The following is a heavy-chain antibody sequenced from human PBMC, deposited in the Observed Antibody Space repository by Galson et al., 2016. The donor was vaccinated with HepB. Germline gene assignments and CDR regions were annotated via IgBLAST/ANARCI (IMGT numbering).Heavy chain of an antibody. CDR1: GFTFSSHG. CDR2: ISYDGDKK. D-gene: IGHD3-22*01. Sequence: SLRLSCAASGFTFSSHGMHWVHQAPGKGWEWVAVISYDGDKKYYADSVKGRFTISRDNSGNTVDLQMNSLRAEDTAVYYCARAAHSSGYCDVFDIWGQGTKVTVSS. J-gene: IGHJ3*02. V-gene: IGHV3-30*03. CDR3: ARAAHSSGYCDVFDI.